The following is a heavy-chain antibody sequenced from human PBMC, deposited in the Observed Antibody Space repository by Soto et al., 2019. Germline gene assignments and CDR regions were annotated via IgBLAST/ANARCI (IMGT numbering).Heavy chain of an antibody. D-gene: IGHD6-19*01. V-gene: IGHV1-8*01. CDR2: MNPNSGNT. Sequence: ASVKVSCKASGYTFTSYDINWVRQATGQGLEWMGWMNPNSGNTGYAQKFQGRVTMTMSTSISTAYMELSSLRSEDTAVYYCARDRYSSGNWFDPWGQGTQVTVS. CDR3: ARDRYSSGNWFDP. CDR1: GYTFTSYD. J-gene: IGHJ5*02.